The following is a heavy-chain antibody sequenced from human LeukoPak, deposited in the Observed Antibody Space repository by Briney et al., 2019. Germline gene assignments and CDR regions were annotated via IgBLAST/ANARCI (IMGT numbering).Heavy chain of an antibody. CDR1: GFIFSTYG. J-gene: IGHJ4*02. D-gene: IGHD3-10*01. V-gene: IGHV3-30*02. Sequence: AGGSLRLSCVASGFIFSTYGMHWVRQAPGKGLEWVAFMQFDGSHKYYADSVRGRFTISEDSSKNTLYLQMNSLRAEDTAMYYCAKAAYGSGTYLDYWGQGTLVTVSS. CDR3: AKAAYGSGTYLDY. CDR2: MQFDGSHK.